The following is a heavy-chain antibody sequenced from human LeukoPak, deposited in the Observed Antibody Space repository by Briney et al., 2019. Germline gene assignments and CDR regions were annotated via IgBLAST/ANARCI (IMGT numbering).Heavy chain of an antibody. CDR3: ARDLKSVAAAGFDY. D-gene: IGHD6-13*01. CDR1: GFTFSSYA. CDR2: ISGSGGST. J-gene: IGHJ4*02. Sequence: GGSLRLSCAASGFTFSSYAMSWVRQAPGKGLEWVSAISGSGGSTYYADSVKGRFTISRDNAKNSLYLQMNSLRAEDTAVYYCARDLKSVAAAGFDYWGQGTLVTVSS. V-gene: IGHV3-23*01.